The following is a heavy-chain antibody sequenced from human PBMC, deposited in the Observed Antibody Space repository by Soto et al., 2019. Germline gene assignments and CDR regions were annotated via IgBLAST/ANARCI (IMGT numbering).Heavy chain of an antibody. V-gene: IGHV3-30*03. CDR2: ISYESSSI. D-gene: IGHD3-3*01. CDR1: GFPLMESG. J-gene: IGHJ3*02. CDR3: ARGSGLDALDS. Sequence: GRPIRLSCAASGFPLMESGTHWVRQAPGKGLEWVAFISYESSSIYYADSVKGRFTISRDNPKNTLYLQMYTLRPEDTALYYCARGSGLDALDSWGQRPMVTVS.